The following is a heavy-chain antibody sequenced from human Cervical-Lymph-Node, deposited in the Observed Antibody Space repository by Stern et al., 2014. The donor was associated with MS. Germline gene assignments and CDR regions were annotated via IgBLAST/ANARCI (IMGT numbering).Heavy chain of an antibody. V-gene: IGHV3-53*01. CDR3: ARDTSSPERSDW. D-gene: IGHD1-1*01. Sequence: EVQLVESGGGVIKPGGSLRLSCTASGFTVSRDYMTWVRQAPGKGLEWVARITKVGSAFYRDAVRAGVTISRDDSMNTVYLHMTSLRAEDTAMYYCARDTSSPERSDWWGQGTLVTVSS. CDR1: GFTVSRDY. J-gene: IGHJ4*02. CDR2: ITKVGSA.